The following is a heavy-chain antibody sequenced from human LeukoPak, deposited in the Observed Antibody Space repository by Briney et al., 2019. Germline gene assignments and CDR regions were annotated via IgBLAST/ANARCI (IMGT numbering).Heavy chain of an antibody. Sequence: GASVKVSCKASGYSFTSDDITWVRQAPGQGLEWMGWISAYNGNTNYAQKLQGRVTMTTDTSTSTAYMELRSLRSDDTAVYYCARSSYGMDVWGQGTTVTVSS. J-gene: IGHJ6*02. CDR1: GYSFTSDD. CDR3: ARSSYGMDV. V-gene: IGHV1-18*01. D-gene: IGHD3-16*01. CDR2: ISAYNGNT.